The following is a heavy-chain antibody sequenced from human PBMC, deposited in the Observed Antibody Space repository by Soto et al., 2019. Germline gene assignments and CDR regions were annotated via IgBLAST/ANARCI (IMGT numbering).Heavy chain of an antibody. V-gene: IGHV2-26*01. CDR2: IFWSDEK. Sequence: QVTLKESGPVLVKPTETLTLTCAVSGFSLSDARMGVSWIRQPPGKALEWLAHIFWSDEKSYGSSLQSRLILSKDTSKGQVVLTMANMDPGDTATYFCAHVRRDDGAQSYDYWGRGTLVTVSS. J-gene: IGHJ4*02. D-gene: IGHD1-1*01. CDR1: GFSLSDARMG. CDR3: AHVRRDDGAQSYDY.